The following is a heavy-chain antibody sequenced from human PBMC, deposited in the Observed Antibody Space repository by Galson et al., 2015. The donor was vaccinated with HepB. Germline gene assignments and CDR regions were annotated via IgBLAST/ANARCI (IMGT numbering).Heavy chain of an antibody. J-gene: IGHJ6*02. CDR1: GFTFSSYS. D-gene: IGHD3-10*01. V-gene: IGHV3-21*01. CDR3: ARDPNYYGSGSYPRDSYYYYYYGMDV. CDR2: ISSSSSYI. Sequence: SLRLSCAASGFTFSSYSMNWVRQAPGKGLEWVSSISSSSSYIYYADSVKVRFTISRDNAKNSLYLQMNSLRAEDTAVYYCARDPNYYGSGSYPRDSYYYYYYGMDVWGQGTTVTVSS.